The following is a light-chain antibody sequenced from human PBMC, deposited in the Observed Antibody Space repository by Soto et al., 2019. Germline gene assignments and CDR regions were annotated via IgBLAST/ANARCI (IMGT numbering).Light chain of an antibody. Sequence: DIQMTQSPSTLSASVGDRVIITCRASQTISRWLAWYLQRPGKAPKLLIYDASNLESGVPSRFSGSGSGTEFTLTISSLQPDDFAVYYCQQYGSSPPKTFGQGTKLEI. V-gene: IGKV1-5*01. CDR1: QTISRW. J-gene: IGKJ2*01. CDR2: DAS. CDR3: QQYGSSPPKT.